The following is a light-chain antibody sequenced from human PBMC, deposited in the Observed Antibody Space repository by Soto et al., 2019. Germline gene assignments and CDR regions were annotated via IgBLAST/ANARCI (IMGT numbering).Light chain of an antibody. Sequence: EVVMTQSPSTLSVAPGERATLSCRASQSVSTNVAWYQQRPGQPPRLLIYGASTRATGIPARFSGSGSGTQFTLSISSLQSEDFAVYYCHQYNNRPPYTFGQGTHLEIK. CDR3: HQYNNRPPYT. V-gene: IGKV3D-15*01. CDR1: QSVSTN. CDR2: GAS. J-gene: IGKJ2*01.